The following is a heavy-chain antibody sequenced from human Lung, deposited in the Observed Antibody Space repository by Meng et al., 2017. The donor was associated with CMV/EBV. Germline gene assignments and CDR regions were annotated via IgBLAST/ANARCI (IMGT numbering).Heavy chain of an antibody. Sequence: AASGFTFSNYGMHWVRQAPGKGLEWVAFVSYDGSNKNYPDSVKGRFSISRDDSKNTLYVQINSLRPEDTAVYYCAKDLCGSSCYPDYWGQGTLVTVSS. D-gene: IGHD2-15*01. J-gene: IGHJ4*02. CDR1: GFTFSNYG. CDR2: VSYDGSNK. V-gene: IGHV3-30*18. CDR3: AKDLCGSSCYPDY.